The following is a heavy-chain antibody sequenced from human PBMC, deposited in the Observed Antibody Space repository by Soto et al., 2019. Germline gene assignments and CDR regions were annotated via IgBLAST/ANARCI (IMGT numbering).Heavy chain of an antibody. CDR3: AKSGAVADYWYYFDY. Sequence: PGGSLRLSCAASGFTFSNYGMHWVRQAPGKGLGWVAVISYAGSNKYSADSVKGRFTISRDNSKNTLYLQMNSLRVEDTAVYYCAKSGAVADYWYYFDYWGQGTQVTVSS. CDR1: GFTFSNYG. CDR2: ISYAGSNK. J-gene: IGHJ4*02. D-gene: IGHD2-8*02. V-gene: IGHV3-30*18.